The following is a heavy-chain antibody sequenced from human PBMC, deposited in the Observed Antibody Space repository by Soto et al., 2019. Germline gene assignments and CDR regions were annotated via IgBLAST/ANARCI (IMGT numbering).Heavy chain of an antibody. CDR2: IYYSGST. J-gene: IGHJ4*02. CDR3: ARHGNYYGSGSALGY. V-gene: IGHV4-59*08. CDR1: GGSISSYY. D-gene: IGHD3-10*01. Sequence: QVQLQESGPGLVKPSETLSLTCTVSGGSISSYYWSWIRQPPGKGLEWIGYIYYSGSTNYNPSLKSRVTISVDPSKNQSSLKLSSVTAADTAVYYCARHGNYYGSGSALGYWGQGTLVTVSS.